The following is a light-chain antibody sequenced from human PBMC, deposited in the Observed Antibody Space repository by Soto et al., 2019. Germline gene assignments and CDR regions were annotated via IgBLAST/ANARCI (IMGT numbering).Light chain of an antibody. CDR1: QSVSSN. Sequence: EIMMKQSPATLSVSPGERATVSCRASQSVSSNLAWYQQKPGQAPRLLIYGASTRATGIPARFGGSGSGTEFTLTISSLQSEDFAVYYCQQYSNWPSWTFGQGTKVDI. V-gene: IGKV3-15*01. CDR3: QQYSNWPSWT. CDR2: GAS. J-gene: IGKJ1*01.